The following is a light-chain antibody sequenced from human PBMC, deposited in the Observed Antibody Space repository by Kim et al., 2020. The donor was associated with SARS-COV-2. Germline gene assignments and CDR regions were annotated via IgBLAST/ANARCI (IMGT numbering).Light chain of an antibody. V-gene: IGKV1-5*03. CDR3: QHYIRYPYA. J-gene: IGKJ2*01. Sequence: DIQMTQSPSTLSASVGDRVTITCRASQTISTWLAWYQQKPGKAPKLLLYETSNLESGVPSRFSGTGSGTEFTLTISSLQPDDFATYYCQHYIRYPYAFGQGTKLEI. CDR2: ETS. CDR1: QTISTW.